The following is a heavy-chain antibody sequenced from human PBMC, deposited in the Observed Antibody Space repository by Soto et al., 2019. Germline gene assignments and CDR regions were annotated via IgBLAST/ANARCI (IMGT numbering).Heavy chain of an antibody. D-gene: IGHD3-16*01. CDR1: GFTFSSYG. CDR2: ISYDGSNK. Sequence: QVQLVESGGGVVQPGRSLRLSCAASGFTFSSYGMHWVLQAPGKGLEWVAVISYDGSNKYYADSVKGRFTISRDNSKNTLYLQMNSLRAEDTAVYYCAKDHGIMGGAYFDYWGQGTLVTVSS. V-gene: IGHV3-30*18. CDR3: AKDHGIMGGAYFDY. J-gene: IGHJ4*02.